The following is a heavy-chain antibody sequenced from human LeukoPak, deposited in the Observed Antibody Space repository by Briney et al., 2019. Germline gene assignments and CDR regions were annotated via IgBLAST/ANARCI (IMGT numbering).Heavy chain of an antibody. J-gene: IGHJ4*02. CDR1: GFTFSSYA. V-gene: IGHV3-23*01. Sequence: PGGSLRLSCAASGFTFSSYAMSWVRQAPGKGLEWVSAISGSGGSTYYADSVKGRFTISRDNSKNTLYLQMNSLRAEDTAVYYCAKAKGSGSYYNPIDYWGQGTLVTVSS. D-gene: IGHD3-10*01. CDR3: AKAKGSGSYYNPIDY. CDR2: ISGSGGST.